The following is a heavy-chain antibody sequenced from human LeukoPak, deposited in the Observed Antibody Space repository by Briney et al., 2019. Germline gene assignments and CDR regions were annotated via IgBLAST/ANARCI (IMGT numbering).Heavy chain of an antibody. Sequence: SETLSLTCAVYGGSFSGYYWSWIRQPPGKGLEWIGYIYYSGSTNYNPSLKSRVTISLDTSKNQFSLNLNSVTAADTAVYYCAREGEKYANWFDTWGQGTLVTVSS. V-gene: IGHV4-59*01. CDR1: GGSFSGYY. CDR2: IYYSGST. CDR3: AREGEKYANWFDT. D-gene: IGHD3-16*01. J-gene: IGHJ5*02.